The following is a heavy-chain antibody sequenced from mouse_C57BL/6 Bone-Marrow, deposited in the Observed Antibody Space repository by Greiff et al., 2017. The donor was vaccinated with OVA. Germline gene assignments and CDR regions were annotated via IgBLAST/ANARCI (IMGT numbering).Heavy chain of an antibody. CDR2: ISNGGGST. Sequence: EVQGVESGGGLVQPGGSLKLSCAASGFTFSDYYMYWVRQTPEKRLEWVAYISNGGGSTYYPDTVKGRFTIYRDNAKNTLYLHMSRLMSEDTALYYCERHRDSIYAMDYWGKGTSVTVSS. V-gene: IGHV5-12*01. D-gene: IGHD2-10*02. CDR1: GFTFSDYY. CDR3: ERHRDSIYAMDY. J-gene: IGHJ4*01.